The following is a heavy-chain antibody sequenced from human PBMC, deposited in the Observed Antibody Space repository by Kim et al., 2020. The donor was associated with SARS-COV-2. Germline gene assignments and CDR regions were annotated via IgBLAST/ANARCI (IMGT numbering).Heavy chain of an antibody. CDR3: AKDLDPASPICDY. Sequence: YADAVKGRFTISRDNSKNSLYLQMNSLRAEDTAVYYCAKDLDPASPICDYWGQGTLVTVSS. J-gene: IGHJ4*02. D-gene: IGHD5-18*01. V-gene: IGHV3-23*01.